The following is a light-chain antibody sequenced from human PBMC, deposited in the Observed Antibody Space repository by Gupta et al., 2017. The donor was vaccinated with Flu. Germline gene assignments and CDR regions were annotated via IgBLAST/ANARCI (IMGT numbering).Light chain of an antibody. J-gene: IGLJ3*02. V-gene: IGLV4-69*01. CDR2: VNSDGSH. CDR1: GHSSYV. Sequence: GHSSYVIAWHQQQPEKGPRYLMKVNSDGSHSKGDGIPDRFSGSSSGAERYLTFSSLQSEDEADYYCQTWGTGIRVFGGGTKLTVL. CDR3: QTWGTGIRV.